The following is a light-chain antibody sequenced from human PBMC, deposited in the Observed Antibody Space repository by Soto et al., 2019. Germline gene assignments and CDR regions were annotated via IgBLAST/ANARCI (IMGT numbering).Light chain of an antibody. J-gene: IGLJ2*01. Sequence: QSVLTQPASVSGSPGQSITISCTGTSSDVGGYNYVSWYQQHPGKAPKLMIYDVSNRPSGVSNRFSGSKSGNTASLTISGPQAEDEADYYCSSYTSSSTVVFGGGTKVTVL. V-gene: IGLV2-14*01. CDR1: SSDVGGYNY. CDR3: SSYTSSSTVV. CDR2: DVS.